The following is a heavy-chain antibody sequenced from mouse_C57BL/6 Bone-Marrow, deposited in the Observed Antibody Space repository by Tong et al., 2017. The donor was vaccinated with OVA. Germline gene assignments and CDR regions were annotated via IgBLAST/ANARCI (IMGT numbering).Heavy chain of an antibody. Sequence: EVQLQESGGGLVQPGESLKLSCESNEYEFPSHDMSWVRKTSGKRLELVAAINSDGGSTYYPDTMERRFIISRDNTKKTMYLQMSSLRSEDTALYYCERHGGYYDCDRNSFDYWGQGTTLTVYS. J-gene: IGHJ2*01. D-gene: IGHD2-4*01. CDR3: ERHGGYYDCDRNSFDY. V-gene: IGHV5-2*01. CDR1: EYEFPSHD. CDR2: INSDGGST.